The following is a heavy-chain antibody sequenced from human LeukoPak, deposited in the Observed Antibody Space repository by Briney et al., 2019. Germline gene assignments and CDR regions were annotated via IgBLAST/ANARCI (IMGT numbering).Heavy chain of an antibody. V-gene: IGHV1-2*02. CDR1: GYTFTDYY. J-gene: IGHJ3*02. Sequence: ASVKVSCKASGYTFTDYYIHWVRQAPGQGLEWMGWINSNNGDTKSAQNFQGRVTMTSDTSITTAYMELSSLRSDDAATYYCSSKKISSHIGAGDIWGQGTMVSISS. CDR2: INSNNGDT. CDR3: SSKKISSHIGAGDI. D-gene: IGHD2/OR15-2a*01.